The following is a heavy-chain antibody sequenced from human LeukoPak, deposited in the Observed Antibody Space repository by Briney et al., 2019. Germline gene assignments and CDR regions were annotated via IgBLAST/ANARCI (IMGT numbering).Heavy chain of an antibody. Sequence: GGSLRLSCAASGFTFSSYWMHWVRQAPGKGLVLVSRINSDGSSTSYADSVKGRFTISRDNAKNTLYLQMNSLRAEDTAVYYCATRIAVASRRARGQGTLVTVSS. J-gene: IGHJ4*02. CDR3: ATRIAVASRRA. D-gene: IGHD6-19*01. V-gene: IGHV3-74*01. CDR1: GFTFSSYW. CDR2: INSDGSST.